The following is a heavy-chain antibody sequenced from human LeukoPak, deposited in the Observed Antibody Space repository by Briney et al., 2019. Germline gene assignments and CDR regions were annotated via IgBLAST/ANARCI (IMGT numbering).Heavy chain of an antibody. CDR1: GGSFSGYY. CDR2: INHSGST. V-gene: IGHV4-34*01. CDR3: ARGPVRRHFYGSGSSLNY. J-gene: IGHJ4*02. Sequence: PSETLSLTCAVYGGSFSGYYWSWIRQPPGKGLEWIGEINHSGSTNYNPSLKSRVTISVDTSKNQFSLKLSSVTAADTAVYYCARGPVRRHFYGSGSSLNYWGQGTLVTVSS. D-gene: IGHD3-10*01.